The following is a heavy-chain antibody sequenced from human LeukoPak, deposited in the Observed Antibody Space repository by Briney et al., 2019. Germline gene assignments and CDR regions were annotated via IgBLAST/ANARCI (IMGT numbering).Heavy chain of an antibody. J-gene: IGHJ4*02. Sequence: PGGSLRLSCAASGFTFSSYAMSWVRQAPGKGLKWVSAISGSGGSTYYADSVKGRFTISRDNSKNTLYLQMNSLRAEDTAVYYCAKDYYYDSSGYYYRGVFDYWGQGTLVTVSS. CDR3: AKDYYYDSSGYYYRGVFDY. CDR2: ISGSGGST. D-gene: IGHD3-22*01. V-gene: IGHV3-23*01. CDR1: GFTFSSYA.